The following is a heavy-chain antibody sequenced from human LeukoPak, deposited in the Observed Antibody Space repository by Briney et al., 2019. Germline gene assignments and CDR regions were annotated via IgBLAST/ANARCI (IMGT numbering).Heavy chain of an antibody. J-gene: IGHJ4*02. D-gene: IGHD3-22*01. CDR2: INADGSST. Sequence: GGSLRLSCAASGFTFNTYWMHWVRQAPGKGLVWVSSINADGSSTSYADSMKGRFTISRDNAKNTLYLQMNSLRAEDTAVYYCAKDQRYYYDSSGYLDYWGQGTLVTVSS. V-gene: IGHV3-74*01. CDR1: GFTFNTYW. CDR3: AKDQRYYYDSSGYLDY.